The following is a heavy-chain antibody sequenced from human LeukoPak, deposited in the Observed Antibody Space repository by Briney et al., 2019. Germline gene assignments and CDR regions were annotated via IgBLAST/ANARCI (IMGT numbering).Heavy chain of an antibody. D-gene: IGHD3-10*01. Sequence: SVKVSCKASGGTFSSYTISWVRQAPGQGLEWMGRIIPILGIANYAQKFQGRVTITADKSTSTAYMELSSLKSGDTAVYYCARDTMVRGVSRYYGMDVWGQGTTVTVSS. CDR3: ARDTMVRGVSRYYGMDV. V-gene: IGHV1-69*04. CDR2: IIPILGIA. CDR1: GGTFSSYT. J-gene: IGHJ6*02.